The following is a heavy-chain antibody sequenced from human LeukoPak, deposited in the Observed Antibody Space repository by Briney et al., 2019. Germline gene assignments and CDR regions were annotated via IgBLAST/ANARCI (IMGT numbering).Heavy chain of an antibody. D-gene: IGHD1-1*01. CDR1: GFTFRTYA. CDR2: LYSGGST. Sequence: PGGSLRLSCEASGFTFRTYALHWVRQAPGKGLEWVSVLYSGGSTYYADSVKGRFTISSDNSKNTLYLQMNSLRAEDTAVYYCARVRGWKYFDYWGQGTLVTVSS. V-gene: IGHV3-66*01. J-gene: IGHJ4*02. CDR3: ARVRGWKYFDY.